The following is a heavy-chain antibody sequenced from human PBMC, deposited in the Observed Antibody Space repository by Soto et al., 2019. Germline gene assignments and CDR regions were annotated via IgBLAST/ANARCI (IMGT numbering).Heavy chain of an antibody. V-gene: IGHV4-59*08. CDR2: VYYTGGT. J-gene: IGHJ6*02. CDR1: SGPSSSHN. CDR3: VRQGIDYLHGLVDV. D-gene: IGHD1-26*01. Sequence: QVHVQQSGPGLVKPSETLSLSCTVSSGPSSSHNWGWIRQPPGRGLEWIGDVYYTGGTSYNPSLKSRVTISADTSTNHISLTLSSVTAADTAVYYCVRQGIDYLHGLVDVWGQGTTVSVSS.